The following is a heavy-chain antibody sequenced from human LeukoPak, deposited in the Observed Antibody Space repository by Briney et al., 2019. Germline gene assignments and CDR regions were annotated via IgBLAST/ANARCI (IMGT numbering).Heavy chain of an antibody. CDR2: IWYDGSNK. D-gene: IGHD1-7*01. J-gene: IGHJ1*01. CDR1: GFTFSSYG. V-gene: IGHV3-33*06. Sequence: SGGSLRLSCAASGFTFSSYGMHWVRQAPAKGLEWVAVIWYDGSNKYYADLVKGRFTTSRDNSKNTLYLQMNSLRAEDTAVYYCAKDNLWTGTIGSYFQHWGQGTLVTVSS. CDR3: AKDNLWTGTIGSYFQH.